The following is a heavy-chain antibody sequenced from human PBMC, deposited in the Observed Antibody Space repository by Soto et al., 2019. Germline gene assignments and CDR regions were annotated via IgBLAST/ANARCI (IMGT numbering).Heavy chain of an antibody. Sequence: QVQLVQSGAEVKKPGSSVKVSCKASGGTFSSYAISWVRQAPGQGLEWMGGIIPIFGTANYARKFQGRVTMTADESTCTAYMELSSLRSEDTAVYDCARGPTIFGVGIVGGWFDPWGQGTLVTVSS. J-gene: IGHJ5*02. D-gene: IGHD3-3*01. CDR3: ARGPTIFGVGIVGGWFDP. CDR1: GGTFSSYA. CDR2: IIPIFGTA. V-gene: IGHV1-69*12.